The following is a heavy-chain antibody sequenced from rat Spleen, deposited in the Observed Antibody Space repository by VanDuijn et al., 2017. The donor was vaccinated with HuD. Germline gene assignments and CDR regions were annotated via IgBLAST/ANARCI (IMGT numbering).Heavy chain of an antibody. D-gene: IGHD1-12*02. CDR3: TTDTFYDGSYYPGGFDY. CDR1: GFTFSDYN. CDR2: ISYDGSST. V-gene: IGHV5-7*01. Sequence: EVQLVESGGGLVQPGRSLKLSCAASGFTFSDYNMAWVRQAPKKGLEWVETISYDGSSTYYRDSVKGRFTISRDNAKSTLYLKLDSLRSEDTATYYCTTDTFYDGSYYPGGFDYWGQGVMVTVSS. J-gene: IGHJ2*01.